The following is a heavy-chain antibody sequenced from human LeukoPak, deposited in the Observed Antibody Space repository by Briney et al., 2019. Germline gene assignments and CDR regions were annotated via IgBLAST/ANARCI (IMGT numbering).Heavy chain of an antibody. CDR3: ARETAAGHFDY. V-gene: IGHV4-59*01. J-gene: IGHJ4*02. D-gene: IGHD6-13*01. CDR1: GGSISTYY. Sequence: PSETLSLTCSISGGSISTYYWTWIRQPPGKGLEWIGYIYYSGSTNYNPSLKSRVTISVDTSKNQFSLKLSSVTAADTAVYYCARETAAGHFDYWGQGTLVTVSS. CDR2: IYYSGST.